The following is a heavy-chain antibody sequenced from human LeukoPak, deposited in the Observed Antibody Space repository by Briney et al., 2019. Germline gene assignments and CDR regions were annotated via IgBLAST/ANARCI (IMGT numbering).Heavy chain of an antibody. D-gene: IGHD5-24*01. V-gene: IGHV5-51*01. Sequence: GESLKISCKGSGYSFTDYWIGWVRQMPGKGLEGMGIIYPGDSDTRYSPSFEGQVTISADKSITTAFLQWSSLRAADTAMYYCAILVEMATPDYGGEGTLVTVSS. CDR3: AILVEMATPDY. J-gene: IGHJ4*02. CDR2: IYPGDSDT. CDR1: GYSFTDYW.